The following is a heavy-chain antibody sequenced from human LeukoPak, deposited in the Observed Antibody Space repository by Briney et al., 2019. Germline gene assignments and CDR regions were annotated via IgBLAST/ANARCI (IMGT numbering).Heavy chain of an antibody. D-gene: IGHD5-18*01. V-gene: IGHV7-4-1*02. Sequence: ASVKVSCKASGYTFTSYGISWVRQAPGQGLEWMGWINTNTGNPTYAQGFTGRFVFSLDTSVSTAYLQISSLKAEDTAVYYCARVVTQNTLNYYGMDVWGQGTTVTVSS. CDR2: INTNTGNP. J-gene: IGHJ6*02. CDR3: ARVVTQNTLNYYGMDV. CDR1: GYTFTSYG.